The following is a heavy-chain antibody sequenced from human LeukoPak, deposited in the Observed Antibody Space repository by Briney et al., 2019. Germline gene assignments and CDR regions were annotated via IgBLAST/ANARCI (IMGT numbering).Heavy chain of an antibody. CDR3: ARTDGGIPLYYFDY. Sequence: GGSLRLSCAASGFIFSDYYMSWIRQAPGEGLEWVSYTSSRGSTIYYADSVKGRFTISRDNAKNSLYLQMNSLRAEDTAVYYCARTDGGIPLYYFDYWGQGTLVTVSS. V-gene: IGHV3-11*04. CDR1: GFIFSDYY. CDR2: TSSRGSTI. J-gene: IGHJ4*02. D-gene: IGHD3-16*01.